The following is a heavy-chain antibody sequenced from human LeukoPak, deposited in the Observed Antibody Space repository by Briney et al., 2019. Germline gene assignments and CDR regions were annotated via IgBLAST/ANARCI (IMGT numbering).Heavy chain of an antibody. CDR3: ARDERTPRGYSYGYFDY. J-gene: IGHJ4*02. Sequence: SETLSLTCVVSGYSISSGYYWGWIRQPPGKGLEWIGSIYYSGSTYYNPSLKSRVTISVDTSKNQFSLKLSSVTAADTAVYYCARDERTPRGYSYGYFDYWGQGTLVTVSS. CDR1: GYSISSGYY. D-gene: IGHD5-18*01. CDR2: IYYSGST. V-gene: IGHV4-38-2*02.